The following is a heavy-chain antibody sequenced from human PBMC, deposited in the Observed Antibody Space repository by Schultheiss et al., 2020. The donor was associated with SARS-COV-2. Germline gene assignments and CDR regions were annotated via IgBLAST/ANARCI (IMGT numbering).Heavy chain of an antibody. V-gene: IGHV3-9*01. CDR3: TTDLHDYGDYFDY. Sequence: GGSLRLSCAASGFTFDDYAMHWVRQAPGKGLEWVSGISWNSGSIGYADSVKGRFTISRDNAKNSLYLQMNSLRAEDTAVYYCTTDLHDYGDYFDYWGQGTLVTVSS. D-gene: IGHD4-17*01. J-gene: IGHJ4*02. CDR2: ISWNSGSI. CDR1: GFTFDDYA.